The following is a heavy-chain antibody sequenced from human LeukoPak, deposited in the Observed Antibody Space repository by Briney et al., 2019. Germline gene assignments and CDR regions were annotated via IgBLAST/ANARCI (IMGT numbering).Heavy chain of an antibody. CDR2: IRYDGSNK. J-gene: IGHJ4*02. V-gene: IGHV3-30*02. CDR1: GFTFSSYG. Sequence: GGSLRLSCAASGFTFSSYGMHWVRQAPGKGLERVAFIRYDGSNKYYADSVKGRFTISRDNSKNTLYLQMNSLRAEDTAVYYCAKDKHIVVVPAAIGYWGQGTLVTVSS. D-gene: IGHD2-2*02. CDR3: AKDKHIVVVPAAIGY.